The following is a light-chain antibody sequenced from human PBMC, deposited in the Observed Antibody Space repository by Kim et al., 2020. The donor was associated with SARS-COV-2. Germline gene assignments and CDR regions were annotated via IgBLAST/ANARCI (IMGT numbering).Light chain of an antibody. CDR1: KLGDKY. CDR3: QAWDSSTAE. J-gene: IGLJ3*02. CDR2: QGS. V-gene: IGLV3-1*01. Sequence: SYELTQPPSVSVSPGQTASITCSGDKLGDKYACWYQQKPGQSPVLVIYQGSKRPSGIPERFSGSNSGNTATLTISGTQAMDEADYYCQAWDSSTAEFGGGTQLTVL.